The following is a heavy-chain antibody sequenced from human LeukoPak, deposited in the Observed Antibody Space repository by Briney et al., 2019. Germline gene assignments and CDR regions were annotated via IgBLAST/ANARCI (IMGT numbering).Heavy chain of an antibody. J-gene: IGHJ3*02. Sequence: ASVKVSCKASGGTFSSYAISWVRQAPGQGLEWMGRIIPIFGTANYAQKFQGRVTITTDESTSTAYMELSSLRSEDTAVYYCARALVEMATICAFDIWGQGTMDTVSS. V-gene: IGHV1-69*05. CDR1: GGTFSSYA. CDR3: ARALVEMATICAFDI. CDR2: IIPIFGTA. D-gene: IGHD5-24*01.